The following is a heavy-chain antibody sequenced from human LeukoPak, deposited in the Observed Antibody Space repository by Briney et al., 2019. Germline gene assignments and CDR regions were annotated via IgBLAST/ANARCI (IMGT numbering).Heavy chain of an antibody. D-gene: IGHD2-2*01. J-gene: IGHJ4*02. Sequence: GGSLRLSCAASGFTFSSYAMSWVRQAPGKGLEWVSAISGSDGSTYYADSVKGRFTISRDNSKNTLYLQMNSLRAEDTAVYYCAKGGRYCSSTSCPLYFDYWGQGTLVTVSS. CDR2: ISGSDGST. CDR1: GFTFSSYA. CDR3: AKGGRYCSSTSCPLYFDY. V-gene: IGHV3-23*01.